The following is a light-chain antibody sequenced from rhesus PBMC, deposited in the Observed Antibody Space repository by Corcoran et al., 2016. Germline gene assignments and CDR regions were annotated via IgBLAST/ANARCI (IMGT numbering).Light chain of an antibody. CDR1: SSLSTT. CDR2: RIS. CDR3: QQGDSIPLT. J-gene: IGKJ4*01. V-gene: IGKV3-42*01. Sequence: EIVLTQSPTSMAVAQGERVTISCTASSSLSTTYLHWYQQRPGFPPRLLVYRISSLASGVPDRFSGSGSGTSYTLTITSVEAEEAADYYCQQGDSIPLTFGGGTKVEIK.